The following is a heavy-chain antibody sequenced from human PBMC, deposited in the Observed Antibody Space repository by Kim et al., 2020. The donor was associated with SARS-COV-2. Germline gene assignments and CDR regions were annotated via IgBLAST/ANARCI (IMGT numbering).Heavy chain of an antibody. D-gene: IGHD3-10*01. CDR3: ARGRSGGNFDY. CDR1: GGSFSGYY. Sequence: SETLSLTCAVYGGSFSGYYWSWIRQPPGKGLEWIGEINHSGSTNYNPSLKSRVTISVDTSKNQFSLKLSSVTAADTAVYYCARGRSGGNFDYWGQGTLVT. V-gene: IGHV4-34*01. J-gene: IGHJ4*02. CDR2: INHSGST.